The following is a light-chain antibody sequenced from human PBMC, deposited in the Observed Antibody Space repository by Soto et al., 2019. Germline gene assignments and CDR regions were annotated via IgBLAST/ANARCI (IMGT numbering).Light chain of an antibody. J-gene: IGLJ1*01. Sequence: ALTQPASVSGSPGQSIAISCTGTSSDVGGYNYVSWYQQHPGKAPKLMIFDVSNRPSGVSNRFSGSKSGNTASLTISGLQAEDEADYYCSSYTSSSTYVFGTGTKVTVL. CDR3: SSYTSSSTYV. CDR1: SSDVGGYNY. V-gene: IGLV2-14*03. CDR2: DVS.